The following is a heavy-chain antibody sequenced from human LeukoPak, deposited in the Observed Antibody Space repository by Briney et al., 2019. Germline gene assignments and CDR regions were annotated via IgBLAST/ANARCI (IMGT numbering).Heavy chain of an antibody. J-gene: IGHJ6*02. CDR1: GFTFSSYS. CDR2: ISSSSSYI. V-gene: IGHV3-21*01. CDR3: ARDGNRKRITQYYYYGMDV. Sequence: GGSLRLSCAASGFTFSSYSMNWVRQAPGKGLEWVSSISSSSSYIYYADSVKGRFTISRDNAKNSLYLQMNSLRAEDTAVYYCARDGNRKRITQYYYYGMDVWGQGTTVTVSS.